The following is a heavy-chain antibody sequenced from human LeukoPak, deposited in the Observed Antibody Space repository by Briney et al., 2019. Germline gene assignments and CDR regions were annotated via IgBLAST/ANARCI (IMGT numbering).Heavy chain of an antibody. CDR1: GYTFTSYG. CDR3: ARVNYYDSSGYYSH. J-gene: IGHJ4*02. Sequence: ASVKVPCKASGYTFTSYGISWVRQAPGQGLEWMGWISAYNGNTNYAQKLQGRVTMTTDTSTSTAYMELRSLRSDDTAVYYCARVNYYDSSGYYSHWGQGTLVTVSS. D-gene: IGHD3-22*01. V-gene: IGHV1-18*01. CDR2: ISAYNGNT.